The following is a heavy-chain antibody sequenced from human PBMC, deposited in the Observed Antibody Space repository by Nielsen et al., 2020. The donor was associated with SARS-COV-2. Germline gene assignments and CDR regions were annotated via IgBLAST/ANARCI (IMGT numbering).Heavy chain of an antibody. CDR1: GYAFTSHD. CDR3: VIVLADLAFDP. J-gene: IGHJ5*02. Sequence: ASVKVSCKTSGYAFTSHDITWVRQAPGQGPEWVGWISVYSGKTDSAQKLQGRVTMTTDTSTSTAYMELSSLRSEDTAVYFCVIVLADLAFDPWGQGTLVTVSS. V-gene: IGHV1-18*04. CDR2: ISVYSGKT.